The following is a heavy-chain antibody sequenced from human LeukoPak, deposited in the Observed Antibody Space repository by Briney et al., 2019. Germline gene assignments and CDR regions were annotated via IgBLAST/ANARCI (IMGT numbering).Heavy chain of an antibody. CDR1: GYTFTSYG. V-gene: IGHV1-18*01. Sequence: GASVKVSCKASGYTFTSYGISWVRQAPGQGLEWMGWISAYNGNTNYAQKLQGRVTMTTDTSTSTAYMELRSLRSDDTAVYYCARQLIPEKFLGYCSGGSCYFGDYWGQGTLVTVSS. D-gene: IGHD2-15*01. J-gene: IGHJ4*02. CDR2: ISAYNGNT. CDR3: ARQLIPEKFLGYCSGGSCYFGDY.